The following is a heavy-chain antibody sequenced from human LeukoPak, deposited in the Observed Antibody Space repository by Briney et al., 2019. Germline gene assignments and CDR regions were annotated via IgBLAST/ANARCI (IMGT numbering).Heavy chain of an antibody. CDR2: FDPEDGET. V-gene: IGHV1-24*01. CDR3: ATYILTGYTHNWFDP. J-gene: IGHJ5*02. D-gene: IGHD3-9*01. Sequence: ASVKVSCKVSGYTLTELSMHWVRQAPGKGLEWMGGFDPEDGETIYAQKFQGRVTMTEDTSTDTAYMELSSLRSEDTAVYYCATYILTGYTHNWFDPWGQRTLVTVSS. CDR1: GYTLTELS.